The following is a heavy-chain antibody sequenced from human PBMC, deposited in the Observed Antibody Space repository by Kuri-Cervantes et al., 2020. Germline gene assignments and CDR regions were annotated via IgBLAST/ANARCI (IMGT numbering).Heavy chain of an antibody. J-gene: IGHJ4*02. D-gene: IGHD6-6*01. CDR1: GYSISSGYY. CDR3: ARWGYASSSRISDY. CDR2: IYHGGTT. V-gene: IGHV4-38-2*01. Sequence: SETLSLTCAVSGYSISSGYYWGWIRQSPGKGLEWIGSIYHGGTTYYNPPLKSRVTISVDTSKNQFSLNLSSVTAADTAVYYCARWGYASSSRISDYWGQGTLVTVSS.